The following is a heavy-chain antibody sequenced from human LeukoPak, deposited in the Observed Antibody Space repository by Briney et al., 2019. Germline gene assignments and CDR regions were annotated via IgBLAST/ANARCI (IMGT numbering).Heavy chain of an antibody. Sequence: PGGSLRLSCAASGFTFSSYAMSWVRQAPGKGLEWVSAISGSGGNTYYADSVKGRFTISRDNSKNTLYLQMNSLRAEDTAVYYCAKATYYYDSSGFEDYWGQGTLVTVSS. D-gene: IGHD3-22*01. CDR3: AKATYYYDSSGFEDY. CDR1: GFTFSSYA. V-gene: IGHV3-23*01. CDR2: ISGSGGNT. J-gene: IGHJ4*02.